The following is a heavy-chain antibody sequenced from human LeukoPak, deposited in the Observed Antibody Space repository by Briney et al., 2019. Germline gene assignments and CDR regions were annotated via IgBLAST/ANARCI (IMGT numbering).Heavy chain of an antibody. CDR2: FSGSGDST. D-gene: IGHD1-26*01. CDR1: GVTFSRYA. CDR3: VRHHSGSWPHYYYCMDV. Sequence: GGSLRLSCTASGVTFSRYAMSWVRQAPGEGLEWVSHFSGSGDSTYYADSVKGRLTISRDSSKNTLSLQMNSLRAEDTAVYYCVRHHSGSWPHYYYCMDVWGKGTTVTVSS. V-gene: IGHV3-23*01. J-gene: IGHJ6*03.